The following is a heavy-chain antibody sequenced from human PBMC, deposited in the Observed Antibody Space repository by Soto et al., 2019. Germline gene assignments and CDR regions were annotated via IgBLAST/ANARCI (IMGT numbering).Heavy chain of an antibody. Sequence: QVQLVQSGAEVKKPGSSVKVSCKASGVTFSSYTITWVRQAPGQGLEWMGRIIPSLGIANYAQKFQGRVTITADKSTNTAYMELSSLSSEDTAVYYCARDLGRYDSRGKKDYWGRGTLVTVAS. J-gene: IGHJ4*02. V-gene: IGHV1-69*08. CDR2: IIPSLGIA. CDR1: GVTFSSYT. D-gene: IGHD3-22*01. CDR3: ARDLGRYDSRGKKDY.